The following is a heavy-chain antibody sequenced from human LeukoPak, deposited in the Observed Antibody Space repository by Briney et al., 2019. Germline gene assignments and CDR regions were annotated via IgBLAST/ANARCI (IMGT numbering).Heavy chain of an antibody. CDR3: ASVLFEVVTQSDY. CDR2: IYSSSSYI. CDR1: GFTFSHYS. Sequence: GGSLRLSCAASGFTSGFTFSHYSMNWVRQAPGKGLEWVSYIYSSSSYIYNADSVKGRCTISKDNAKNSLYLQMKSLRAEDTAVYYCASVLFEVVTQSDYWGQGTLVTVSS. V-gene: IGHV3-21*01. J-gene: IGHJ4*02. D-gene: IGHD3-3*01.